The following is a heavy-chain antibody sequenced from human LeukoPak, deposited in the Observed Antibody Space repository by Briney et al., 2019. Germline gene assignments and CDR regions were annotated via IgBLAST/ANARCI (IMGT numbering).Heavy chain of an antibody. Sequence: GGSLRLSCAASGFTVSSNSMSWVRQAPGKGLEWVSVIYSGGSTYYADSVTGRFTVSRDNSKNTLYLQMNSLRVEDTAVYYCARYPDYYDTRGYSYWSQGTLVTVSS. D-gene: IGHD3-22*01. V-gene: IGHV3-66*01. CDR2: IYSGGST. CDR3: ARYPDYYDTRGYSY. J-gene: IGHJ4*02. CDR1: GFTVSSNS.